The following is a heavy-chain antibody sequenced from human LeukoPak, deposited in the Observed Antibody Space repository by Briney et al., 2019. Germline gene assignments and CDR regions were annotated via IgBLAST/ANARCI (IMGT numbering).Heavy chain of an antibody. D-gene: IGHD2-2*01. CDR3: VRYRWAETSSSRFDY. J-gene: IGHJ4*02. V-gene: IGHV3-21*05. Sequence: GGSLRLSCAASGFTHSSYSMNWVRQAPGKGLEWLSFIVKGRFTISRDNAKNSLYLQMNSLRAEDTAVYYCVRYRWAETSSSRFDYWGQGTLVSVSS. CDR2: I. CDR1: GFTHSSYS.